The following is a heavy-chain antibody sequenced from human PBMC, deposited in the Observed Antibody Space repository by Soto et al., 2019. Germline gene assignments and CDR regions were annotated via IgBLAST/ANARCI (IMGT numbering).Heavy chain of an antibody. J-gene: IGHJ6*02. V-gene: IGHV6-1*01. Sequence: QTLSLTCVISGDSVSSNSAAWNWIRQSPSRGLEWLGRTYYRSKWYKEYAASVKSRITINPDTSKNQFSLKLSSVTAADTAVYYCARDQEPRLTGYYYGMDVWGQGTTVTVSS. CDR2: TYYRSKWYK. CDR3: ARDQEPRLTGYYYGMDV. CDR1: GDSVSSNSAA. D-gene: IGHD3-9*01.